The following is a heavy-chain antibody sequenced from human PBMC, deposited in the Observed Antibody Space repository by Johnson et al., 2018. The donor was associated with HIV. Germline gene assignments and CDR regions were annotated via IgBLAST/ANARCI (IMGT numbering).Heavy chain of an antibody. V-gene: IGHV3-30*14. CDR3: ASLGGSYSLDI. CDR2: ISYDGSNK. J-gene: IGHJ3*02. CDR1: GFTFSSYA. Sequence: VQLVESGGGVVQPGRSLRLSCAASGFTFSSYAMHWVRQAPGKGLEWVAVISYDGSNKYYPDSVKGRFTISRDNSKNTLYLQMNSLRAEDTAVYYCASLGGSYSLDIWGQGTMVTVSS. D-gene: IGHD1-26*01.